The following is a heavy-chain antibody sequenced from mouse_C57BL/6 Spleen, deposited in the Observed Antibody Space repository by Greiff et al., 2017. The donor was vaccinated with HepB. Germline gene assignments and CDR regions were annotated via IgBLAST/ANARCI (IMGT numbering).Heavy chain of an antibody. V-gene: IGHV5-17*01. CDR2: ISSGSSTI. Sequence: EVQRVESGGGLVKPGGSLKLSCAASGFTFSDYGMHWVRQAPEKGLEWVAYISSGSSTIYYAGTVKGRFTISRDNAQNTLFLQMTSLRSEDTAMYYCARGNYYAMDYWGQGTSVTVSS. J-gene: IGHJ4*01. CDR1: GFTFSDYG. CDR3: ARGNYYAMDY.